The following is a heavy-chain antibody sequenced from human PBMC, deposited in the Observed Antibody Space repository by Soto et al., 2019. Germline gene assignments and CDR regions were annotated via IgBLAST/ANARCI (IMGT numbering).Heavy chain of an antibody. Sequence: GGSLRLSCAASGFIFSSYFMSWVRRAPGKGLEWVSAISDSGGSTYYADSVKGRFTISRDNSKNTLYLQMNSLRAEDTAVYYCAIQYSRGSPFYYWGQGTLVTVSS. V-gene: IGHV3-23*01. CDR1: GFIFSSYF. D-gene: IGHD2-15*01. CDR3: AIQYSRGSPFYY. J-gene: IGHJ4*02. CDR2: ISDSGGST.